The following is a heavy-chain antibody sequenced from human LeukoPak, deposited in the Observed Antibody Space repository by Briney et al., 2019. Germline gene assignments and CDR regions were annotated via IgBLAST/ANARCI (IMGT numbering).Heavy chain of an antibody. J-gene: IGHJ4*02. V-gene: IGHV4-59*01. D-gene: IGHD4-17*01. Sequence: SETLSPTCTVSGGSISSYYWSWIRQPPGKGLEWIGYIYYSGSTNYNPSLNSRVTMSVDTSKNQLSLKLSSVTAADTAVYYCARGSRSLGVTTVTRGFDYWGQGTLVTVSS. CDR1: GGSISSYY. CDR3: ARGSRSLGVTTVTRGFDY. CDR2: IYYSGST.